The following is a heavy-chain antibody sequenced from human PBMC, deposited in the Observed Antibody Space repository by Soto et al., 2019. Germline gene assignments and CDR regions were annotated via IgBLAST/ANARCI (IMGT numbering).Heavy chain of an antibody. D-gene: IGHD4-4*01. Sequence: EVQLLESGGGLGQPGGSLGLSCTAAGFTFTDYAMTWVRQAPGRGLEWVSLISGDGSDTYYAASVKGRFTISRDNSDNPLYRETESLRAEDMAVYCCSKVGLHHNYSMDVWCRGTTVTV. CDR3: SKVGLHHNYSMDV. V-gene: IGHV3-23*01. J-gene: IGHJ6*03. CDR1: GFTFTDYA. CDR2: ISGDGSDT.